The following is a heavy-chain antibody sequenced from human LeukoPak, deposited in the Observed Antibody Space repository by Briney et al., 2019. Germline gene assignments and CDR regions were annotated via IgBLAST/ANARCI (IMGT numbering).Heavy chain of an antibody. CDR3: ARAVRLTGTVPWFDP. CDR1: EFTFSSYS. Sequence: GGSLRLSCAASEFTFSSYSMNWVRQAPGKGLEWVSYISSSSSTIYYADSVKGRFTISRDNAKNSLYLQMNSLRAEDTAVYHCARAVRLTGTVPWFDPWGQGTLVTVSS. D-gene: IGHD1-1*01. CDR2: ISSSSSTI. V-gene: IGHV3-48*01. J-gene: IGHJ5*02.